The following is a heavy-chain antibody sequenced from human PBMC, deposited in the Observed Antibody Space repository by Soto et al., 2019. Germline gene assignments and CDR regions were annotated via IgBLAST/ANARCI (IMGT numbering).Heavy chain of an antibody. CDR1: GFTFSSYS. Sequence: GVSLSLSCTASGFTFSSYSMNWVRQAPGKGLEWVSSISSSSSYIYYADSVKGRFTISRDNAKNSLYLQMNSLRAEDTAVYYCARAEPYYGDYVGYWGQGTLVTVSS. D-gene: IGHD4-17*01. J-gene: IGHJ4*02. CDR2: ISSSSSYI. CDR3: ARAEPYYGDYVGY. V-gene: IGHV3-21*01.